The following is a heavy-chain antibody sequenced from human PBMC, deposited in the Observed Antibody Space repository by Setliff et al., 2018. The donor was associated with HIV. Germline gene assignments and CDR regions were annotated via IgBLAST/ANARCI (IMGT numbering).Heavy chain of an antibody. V-gene: IGHV4-34*01. D-gene: IGHD5-12*01. J-gene: IGHJ4*02. CDR1: GGSLSGDY. CDR3: ARGYASGYDAYGY. CDR2: IIHSGSI. Sequence: SETLSLTCAVYGGSLSGDYWSWIRQPPGKGLEWIGEIIHSGSINYNPSLKSRVTISVDTYNNQFSLNMNSVNAADTAVYYCARGYASGYDAYGYWGQGTLVTVSS.